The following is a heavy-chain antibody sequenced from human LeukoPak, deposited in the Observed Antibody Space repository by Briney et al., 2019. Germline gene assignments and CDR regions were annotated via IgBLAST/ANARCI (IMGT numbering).Heavy chain of an antibody. V-gene: IGHV1-8*01. CDR2: MNPNSGNT. CDR3: ASFLDYYGSGSYHFDY. CDR1: GYTFTSYD. D-gene: IGHD3-10*01. J-gene: IGHJ4*02. Sequence: ASVKVSCKASGYTFTSYDINWVRQATGQGLEWMGWMNPNSGNTGYAQKFQGRVTMTRNTSISTAYMELSSLRSEDTAVYYCASFLDYYGSGSYHFDYWGQGPLVTVSS.